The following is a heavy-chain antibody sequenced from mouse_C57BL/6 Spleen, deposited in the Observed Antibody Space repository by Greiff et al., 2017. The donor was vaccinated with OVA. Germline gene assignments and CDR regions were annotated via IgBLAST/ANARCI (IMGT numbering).Heavy chain of an antibody. D-gene: IGHD1-1*01. V-gene: IGHV1-80*01. CDR1: GYAFSSYW. CDR2: IYPGDGDT. J-gene: IGHJ1*03. CDR3: ARGYYYGSSPYWYFDV. Sequence: VQLQQSGASVKISCKASGYAFSSYWMNWVKQRPGKGLEWIGQIYPGDGDTNYNGKFKGKATLTADKSSSTAYMQLSSLTSEDSAVYFCARGYYYGSSPYWYFDVWGTGTTVTVSS.